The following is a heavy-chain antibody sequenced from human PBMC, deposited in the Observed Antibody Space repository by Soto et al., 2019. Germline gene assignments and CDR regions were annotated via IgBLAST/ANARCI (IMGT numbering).Heavy chain of an antibody. D-gene: IGHD5-12*01. V-gene: IGHV3-30-3*01. CDR3: ARGEGGYSGYDFHHDAFDI. Sequence: GGSLRLSCAASGFTFSSYAMHWVRQAPGKGLEWVAVISYDGSNKYYADSVKGRFTISRDNSKNTLYLQMNSLRAEDTAVYYCARGEGGYSGYDFHHDAFDIWGQGTMVTVSS. CDR1: GFTFSSYA. J-gene: IGHJ3*02. CDR2: ISYDGSNK.